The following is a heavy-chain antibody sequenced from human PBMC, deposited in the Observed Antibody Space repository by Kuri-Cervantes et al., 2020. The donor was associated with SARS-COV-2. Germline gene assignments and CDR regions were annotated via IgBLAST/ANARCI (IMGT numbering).Heavy chain of an antibody. Sequence: SQTLSLTCAVYGGSFSGYYWSWIRQSPGKGLEWIGYIYSGGTTYYSPSLKSRLTISMDTSKNHFSLKLGAVTAADTAMYYCARYYYDSRGYVFFDYWGRGNPVTVSS. CDR3: ARYYYDSRGYVFFDY. D-gene: IGHD3-22*01. J-gene: IGHJ4*02. V-gene: IGHV4-34*09. CDR2: IYSGGTT. CDR1: GGSFSGYY.